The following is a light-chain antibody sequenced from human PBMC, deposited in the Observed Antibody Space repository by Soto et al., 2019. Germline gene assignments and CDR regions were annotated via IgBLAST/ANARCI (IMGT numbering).Light chain of an antibody. J-gene: IGKJ1*01. V-gene: IGKV3-15*01. Sequence: EIVMTQSPATLSVSPGERATLSCRASQSVSSSLAWYQQKPGQAPRLLIYGATTRATDIPGRFSGSGSGREFTLTISSLQPEDFAVYYCLQYNDWPRTFGQGTKGDIK. CDR1: QSVSSS. CDR3: LQYNDWPRT. CDR2: GAT.